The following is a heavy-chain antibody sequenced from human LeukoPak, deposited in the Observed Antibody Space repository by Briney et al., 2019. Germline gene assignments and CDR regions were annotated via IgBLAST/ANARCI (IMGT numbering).Heavy chain of an antibody. D-gene: IGHD3-22*01. J-gene: IGHJ4*02. CDR3: ANSYYYDSSGYRY. CDR2: INHSGST. CDR1: GGSFSGYY. Sequence: SETLSLTCAVYGGSFSGYYWSWIRQPLGKGLEWIGEINHSGSTNYNPSLKSRVTISVDTSKNQFSLKLSSVTAADTAVYYCANSYYYDSSGYRYWGQGTLVNVSS. V-gene: IGHV4-34*01.